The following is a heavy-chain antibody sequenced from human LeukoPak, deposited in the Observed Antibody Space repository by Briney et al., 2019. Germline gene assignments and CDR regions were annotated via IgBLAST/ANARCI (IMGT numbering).Heavy chain of an antibody. CDR3: ARASYYGSGSYSLVPYYYYGMDV. CDR2: IYHSGST. Sequence: SETLSLTCAVSGGSISSGGYSWSWIRQPPGKGLEWIGYIYHSGSTYYNPSLKSRVTISVDTSKNQFSLKLSSVTAAGTAMYYCARASYYGSGSYSLVPYYYYGMDVWGQGTTVTVSS. J-gene: IGHJ6*02. CDR1: GGSISSGGYS. V-gene: IGHV4-30-2*05. D-gene: IGHD3-10*01.